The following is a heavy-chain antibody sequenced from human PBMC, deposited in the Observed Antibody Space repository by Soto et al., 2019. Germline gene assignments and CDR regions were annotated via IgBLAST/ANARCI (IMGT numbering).Heavy chain of an antibody. CDR2: ISSSSSYI. V-gene: IGHV3-21*01. CDR1: GFTFSSYS. CDR3: ASPLISTMVLPRTED. Sequence: GGSLRLSCAASGFTFSSYSMNWFRQAPGKGLEWVSSISSSSSYIYYADSVKGRFTISRDNAKNSLYLQMNSLRAEDTAVYYCASPLISTMVLPRTEDWGQGTRVNVSS. J-gene: IGHJ4*02. D-gene: IGHD3-10*01.